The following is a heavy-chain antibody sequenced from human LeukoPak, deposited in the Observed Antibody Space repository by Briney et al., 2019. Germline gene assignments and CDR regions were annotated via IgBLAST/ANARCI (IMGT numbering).Heavy chain of an antibody. CDR2: MSHSENP. CDR1: GASINRSSYS. D-gene: IGHD2-21*01. CDR3: ARQPPYSSTFDI. J-gene: IGHJ3*02. V-gene: IGHV4-39*01. Sequence: PSETLSLTCTVSGASINRSSYSWAWIRQPPGKGLEWIGSMSHSENPYYNPSLRSRVTISVDTSKNQLSLRLTSVTAADRAVYYCARQPPYSSTFDIWGQGTMVTVSS.